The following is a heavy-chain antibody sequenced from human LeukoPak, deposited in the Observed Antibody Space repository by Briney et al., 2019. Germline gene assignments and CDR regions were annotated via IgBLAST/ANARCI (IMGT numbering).Heavy chain of an antibody. CDR3: ARGSIAVRRYKNWFDP. D-gene: IGHD6-6*01. CDR1: GGSFSGYY. J-gene: IGHJ5*02. V-gene: IGHV4-34*01. CDR2: INHSGST. Sequence: SETLSLTCAVYGGSFSGYYWSWIRQPPGKGLEWIGEINHSGSTNYSPSLKSRVTISVDTSKNQFSLKLSSVTAADTAVYYCARGSIAVRRYKNWFDPWGQGTLVTVSS.